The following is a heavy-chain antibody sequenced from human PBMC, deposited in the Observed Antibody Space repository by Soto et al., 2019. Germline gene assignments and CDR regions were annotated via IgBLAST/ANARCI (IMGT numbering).Heavy chain of an antibody. V-gene: IGHV3-7*01. CDR1: GFTFSSYW. CDR3: ARRAYSSSWYSFDY. D-gene: IGHD6-13*01. Sequence: GESLKISCAASGFTFSSYWMSWVRQAPGKGLEWVANIKQDGSEKYYVDSVKGRFTISRDNAKNSLYLQMNSLRAEDTAVYYCARRAYSSSWYSFDYWGQGTLVTVSS. CDR2: IKQDGSEK. J-gene: IGHJ4*02.